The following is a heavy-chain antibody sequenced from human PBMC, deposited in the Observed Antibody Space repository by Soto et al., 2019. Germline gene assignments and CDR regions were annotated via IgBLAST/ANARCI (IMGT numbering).Heavy chain of an antibody. V-gene: IGHV3-23*01. CDR2: VSGSGSHT. Sequence: EVQLSESGGGLVQPGGSLRLSCAASGFTFSGYAMSWVRQAPGKGLEWVSAVSGSGSHTYYADSVKGRFTISRDNSKNTLYLQMTSLRAEERAVYYCAKDTAGYYTPLDCWCHGTLVTVAS. J-gene: IGHJ4*01. CDR3: AKDTAGYYTPLDC. CDR1: GFTFSGYA. D-gene: IGHD3-22*01.